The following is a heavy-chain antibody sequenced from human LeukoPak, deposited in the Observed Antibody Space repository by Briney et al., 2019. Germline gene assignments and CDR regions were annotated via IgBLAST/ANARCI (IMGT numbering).Heavy chain of an antibody. CDR1: GFIFSSYA. D-gene: IGHD2-2*01. V-gene: IGHV3-64D*08. Sequence: PGGSLRLSCSASGFIFSSYAMHWVRQAPGKGLEYVSAISNNGGSTYYADSVKGRFTISRDNSKNTLYLQMSSLKPEDTAVYYCVKRVDCTTIRCSLGMDYWGQGTLVTVSS. CDR2: ISNNGGST. J-gene: IGHJ4*02. CDR3: VKRVDCTTIRCSLGMDY.